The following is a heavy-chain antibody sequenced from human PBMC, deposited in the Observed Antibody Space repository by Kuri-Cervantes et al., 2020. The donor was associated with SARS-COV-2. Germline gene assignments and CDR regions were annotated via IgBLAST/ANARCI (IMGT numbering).Heavy chain of an antibody. V-gene: IGHV3-64*02. CDR1: GFIFSDYY. J-gene: IGHJ4*02. CDR3: ASEARTYSSPHGEIDY. D-gene: IGHD6-13*01. Sequence: GGSLRLSCTASGFIFSDYYMTWIRQAPGKGLEYVSAISSNGGSTYYADSVKGRFTISRDNSKNTLYLQMGSLRAEDMAVYYCASEARTYSSPHGEIDYWGQGTLVTVSS. CDR2: ISSNGGST.